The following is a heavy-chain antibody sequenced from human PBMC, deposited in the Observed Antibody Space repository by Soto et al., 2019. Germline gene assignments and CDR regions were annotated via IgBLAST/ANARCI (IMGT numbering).Heavy chain of an antibody. J-gene: IGHJ5*02. CDR2: MSYDGART. Sequence: QVQLVESGGGVVQPGGSLSLSCATSGFRFTSFTMHWVRQAPGKGLGWIAVMSYDGARTDYADAVKGRFTISRDTSKNTLYLQMNNLRPDDTAMYYCARDRPYGDPNWFDPWGQGTLVTVSS. D-gene: IGHD4-17*01. CDR3: ARDRPYGDPNWFDP. CDR1: GFRFTSFT. V-gene: IGHV3-30-3*01.